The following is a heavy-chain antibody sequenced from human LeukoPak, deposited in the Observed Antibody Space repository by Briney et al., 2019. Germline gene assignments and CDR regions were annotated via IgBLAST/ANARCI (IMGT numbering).Heavy chain of an antibody. V-gene: IGHV3-30-3*01. CDR1: EFTFSSYA. Sequence: GRSLRLSCAASEFTFSSYAMHGVRQAPGKGLEGVAVISYDGSNEYYADSVKGRFTISRDNSKNTLYLQMNSLRAEDTAVYYCARDYDYYDSSGYNPVDYWGQGTLVTVSA. CDR2: ISYDGSNE. D-gene: IGHD3-22*01. CDR3: ARDYDYYDSSGYNPVDY. J-gene: IGHJ4*02.